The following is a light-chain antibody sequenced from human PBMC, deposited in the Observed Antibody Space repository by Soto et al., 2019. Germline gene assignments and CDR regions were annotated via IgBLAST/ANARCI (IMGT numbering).Light chain of an antibody. Sequence: DIQMTQSPSTLSASVGDRVTITCRASQSISSWLAWYQQKPGKAPKLLIYDASSLESGVPSRFSGSGSGTEFTLTISSLQAEDVAVYYCLQHYGFPRTFGQGTKVDIK. CDR2: DAS. V-gene: IGKV1-5*01. CDR3: LQHYGFPRT. J-gene: IGKJ1*01. CDR1: QSISSW.